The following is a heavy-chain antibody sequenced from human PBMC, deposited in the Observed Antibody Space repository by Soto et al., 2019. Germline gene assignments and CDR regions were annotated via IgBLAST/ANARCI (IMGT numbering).Heavy chain of an antibody. Sequence: EVQLVESGGGLVKPGGSLRLSCAASGFTFSSYSMNWVRQAPGKGLEWVSSISSSSSYIYYADSVKGRFTISRDNAKNSLYLQMNSLRAEDTAVYYCERDRRGDIVLMVYANKYGMDVWGQGTTVTVSS. CDR3: ERDRRGDIVLMVYANKYGMDV. CDR1: GFTFSSYS. J-gene: IGHJ6*02. D-gene: IGHD2-8*01. V-gene: IGHV3-21*01. CDR2: ISSSSSYI.